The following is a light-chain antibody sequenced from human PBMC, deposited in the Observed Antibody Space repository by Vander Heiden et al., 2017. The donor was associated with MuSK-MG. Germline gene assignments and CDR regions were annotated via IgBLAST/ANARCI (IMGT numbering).Light chain of an antibody. V-gene: IGKV1-5*03. CDR2: KAS. CDR1: QSINTW. CDR3: QQYKSLSMT. Sequence: DIQMTQSPSTLSASVGDEVTITCRASQSINTWLAWYQQKPGKAPKLLIYKASSLESGVPSRFSGSGSGTDFTLTINGLQPDDFSTYYCQQYKSLSMTFGQGTNVEIK. J-gene: IGKJ1*01.